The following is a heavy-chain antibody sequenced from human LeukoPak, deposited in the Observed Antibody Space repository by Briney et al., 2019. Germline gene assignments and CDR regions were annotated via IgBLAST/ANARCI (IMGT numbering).Heavy chain of an antibody. D-gene: IGHD3-10*01. CDR2: ISAYNGNT. J-gene: IGHJ5*02. CDR3: ARSGPTMVRGGGFDP. Sequence: GSVKVSCKASGYTFTSYGISWVRQAPGQGLEWMGWISAYNGNTNYAQKLQGRVTMTTDTSTSTAYMELRSLRSDDTAVYYCARSGPTMVRGGGFDPWAQGTRVTVSS. CDR1: GYTFTSYG. V-gene: IGHV1-18*01.